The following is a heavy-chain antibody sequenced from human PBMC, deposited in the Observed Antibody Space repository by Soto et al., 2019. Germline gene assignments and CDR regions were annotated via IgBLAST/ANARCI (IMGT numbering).Heavy chain of an antibody. CDR3: AKVDRPITIFGVAPHGVYGMDV. CDR1: GFTFSGYG. J-gene: IGHJ6*02. Sequence: QTGGSLRLSCATSGFTFSGYGMHWVRQAPGKGLEWVSVISYDGGNKYYSDSVKGRFTISRDNSKNTLCLQMNSLRAEDTAVYYCAKVDRPITIFGVAPHGVYGMDVWGQGTTVTVSS. D-gene: IGHD3-3*01. CDR2: ISYDGGNK. V-gene: IGHV3-30*18.